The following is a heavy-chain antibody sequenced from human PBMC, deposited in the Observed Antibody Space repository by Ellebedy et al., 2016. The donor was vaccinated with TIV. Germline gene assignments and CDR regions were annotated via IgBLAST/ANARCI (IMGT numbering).Heavy chain of an antibody. CDR1: GYSFINYA. Sequence: AASVKVSCKASGYSFINYAMNWVRQAPGQGLEWVGWINTNTGNPTYAQGFTGRFVFSLDTSVSTAYLHISSLKAEDPAVYYCARAAAAGFFWYFDLWGRGTLVTVSS. V-gene: IGHV7-4-1*02. D-gene: IGHD6-13*01. CDR3: ARAAAAGFFWYFDL. CDR2: INTNTGNP. J-gene: IGHJ2*01.